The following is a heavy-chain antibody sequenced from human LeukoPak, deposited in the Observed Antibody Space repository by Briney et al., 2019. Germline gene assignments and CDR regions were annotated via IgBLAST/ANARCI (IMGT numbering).Heavy chain of an antibody. CDR1: GFTFNNYW. CDR3: ARRGTGHGMDV. V-gene: IGHV3-74*01. J-gene: IGHJ6*02. Sequence: GGSLRLSCAASGFTFNNYWIHWVRQVPGKGLVWVSRINNDGSSASYVDSVKGRFPISRDNAKTTLFLQMNSLRAEDTAVYYCARRGTGHGMDVWGQGTTVIVSS. CDR2: INNDGSSA. D-gene: IGHD1-1*01.